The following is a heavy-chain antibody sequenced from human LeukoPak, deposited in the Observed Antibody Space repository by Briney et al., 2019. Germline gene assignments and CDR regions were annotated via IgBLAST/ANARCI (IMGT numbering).Heavy chain of an antibody. CDR3: ARGRYIVVEPSREDGMDI. CDR2: INHSGST. J-gene: IGHJ6*02. V-gene: IGHV4-34*01. D-gene: IGHD2-2*01. Sequence: SETLSLTCAVYGGSFSGYYWSGIRQPQGKGLEWIGEINHSGSTNYNPSLKSRVTISVDTSKNQFSLKLSSVTAADTAVYYCARGRYIVVEPSREDGMDIWGQGTTVTVSS. CDR1: GGSFSGYY.